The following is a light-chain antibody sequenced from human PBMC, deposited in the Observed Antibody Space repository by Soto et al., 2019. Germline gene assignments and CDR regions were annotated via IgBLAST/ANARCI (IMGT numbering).Light chain of an antibody. Sequence: AIRMTQSPSSFSASTGDRVTITCRASQGISSYLAWYQQKPGKAPKLLIYAASTLQSGVPSRFSGSGSGTDFTLTSCCLQSEDFATYYCQQYYSYPLPFGGGTKVEIK. CDR3: QQYYSYPLP. CDR1: QGISSY. J-gene: IGKJ4*01. V-gene: IGKV1-8*01. CDR2: AAS.